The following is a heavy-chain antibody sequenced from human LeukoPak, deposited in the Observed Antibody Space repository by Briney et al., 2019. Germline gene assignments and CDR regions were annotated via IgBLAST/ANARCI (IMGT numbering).Heavy chain of an antibody. J-gene: IGHJ4*02. D-gene: IGHD1-26*01. CDR1: GFTFRSYA. Sequence: GGSLRLSCAASGFTFRSYAMLWLRQAPGKGLEWVSGISGSGGSTYYADFVKGRFTISRDNSKNTLYLQMNSLRAEDTAVYYCAKDLRGSYCTSYFDYWGQGTLVTVSS. V-gene: IGHV3-23*01. CDR2: ISGSGGST. CDR3: AKDLRGSYCTSYFDY.